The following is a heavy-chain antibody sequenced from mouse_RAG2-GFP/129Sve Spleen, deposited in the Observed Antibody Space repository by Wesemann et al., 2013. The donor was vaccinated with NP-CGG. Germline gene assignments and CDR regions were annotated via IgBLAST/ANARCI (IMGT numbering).Heavy chain of an antibody. D-gene: IGHD4-1*02. V-gene: IGHV14-2*01. CDR3: AATGPYYAMDY. Sequence: QPKATITADTSSNTAYLQLSSLTSEDTAVYYCAATGPYYAMDYWGQGTSVTVSS. J-gene: IGHJ4*01.